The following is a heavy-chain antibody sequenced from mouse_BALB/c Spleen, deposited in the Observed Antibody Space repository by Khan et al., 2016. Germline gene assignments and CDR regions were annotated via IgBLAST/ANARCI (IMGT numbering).Heavy chain of an antibody. CDR2: IWAGGST. V-gene: IGHV2-9*02. D-gene: IGHD2-12*01. Sequence: QVQLKESGPGLVAPSQSLSITCTVSGFSLTSYGVHWVRQPPGKGLEWLGVIWAGGSTNYNSALMSRLSISKENSKSHGFLKRNSLQTDDTAMYYWARDLNDDWYFDVWGAGTTVTVSS. J-gene: IGHJ1*01. CDR1: GFSLTSYG. CDR3: ARDLNDDWYFDV.